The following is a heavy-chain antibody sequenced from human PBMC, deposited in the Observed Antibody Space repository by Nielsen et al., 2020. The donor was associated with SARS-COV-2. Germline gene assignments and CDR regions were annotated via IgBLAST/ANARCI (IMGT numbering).Heavy chain of an antibody. V-gene: IGHV4-39*01. Sequence: SETLSLTCTVSGDSMGSSDYYWALIRQPPGKGLEWIGSIYYSGITYYNSSLKRRVSMSVDTPNNQFSLRLSSVTAADTAVYYCARLNRRILEPLALASLRFDSWGPGRLVTVSS. CDR3: ARLNRRILEPLALASLRFDS. D-gene: IGHD3-3*02. CDR1: GDSMGSSDYY. CDR2: IYYSGIT. J-gene: IGHJ4*02.